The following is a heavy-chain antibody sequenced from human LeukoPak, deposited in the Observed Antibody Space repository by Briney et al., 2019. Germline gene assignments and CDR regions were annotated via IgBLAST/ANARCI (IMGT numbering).Heavy chain of an antibody. J-gene: IGHJ4*02. CDR1: GYTFTGYY. D-gene: IGHD4-23*01. CDR2: INPNSGGT. CDR3: ARDRAVARDFDY. Sequence: ASVKVSCKASGYTFTGYYMHWVRQAPGQGLEWMGWINPNSGGTNYAQKFQGRVTMTSDTSISTAYMELSRLRSDDTAVYYCARDRAVARDFDYWGQGTLVTVSS. V-gene: IGHV1-2*02.